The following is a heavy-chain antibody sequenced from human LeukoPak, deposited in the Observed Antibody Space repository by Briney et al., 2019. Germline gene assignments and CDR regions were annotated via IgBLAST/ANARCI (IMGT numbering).Heavy chain of an antibody. CDR3: ARDVPQRYSGSYNWFDP. CDR1: GYTFTGYY. Sequence: ASVKVSCKASGYTFTGYYMHWVRQAPGQGPEWMGWINPNSGGTNYAQKFQGRVTMTRDTSISTAYMELSRLRSDDTAVYYCARDVPQRYSGSYNWFDPWGQGTLVTVSS. V-gene: IGHV1-2*02. J-gene: IGHJ5*02. CDR2: INPNSGGT. D-gene: IGHD1-26*01.